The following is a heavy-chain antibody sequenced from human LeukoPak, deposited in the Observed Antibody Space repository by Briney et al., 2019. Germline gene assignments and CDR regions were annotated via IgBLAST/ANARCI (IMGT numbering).Heavy chain of an antibody. D-gene: IGHD5-18*01. Sequence: ASVKVSCKASGYTFTGYYMHWVRQAPGQGLEWMGWINPNSGGTNYAQKFQGRVTMTRDTSISTAYMELSRLRSDDTAVYYCAGVEYSYAPRDYWGQGTLVTVSS. CDR1: GYTFTGYY. CDR3: AGVEYSYAPRDY. V-gene: IGHV1-2*02. CDR2: INPNSGGT. J-gene: IGHJ4*02.